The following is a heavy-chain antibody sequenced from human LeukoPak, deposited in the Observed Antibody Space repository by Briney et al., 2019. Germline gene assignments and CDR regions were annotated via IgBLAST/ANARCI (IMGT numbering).Heavy chain of an antibody. CDR2: VYPGDSDT. CDR3: VTRNWILGDTYFDY. V-gene: IGHV5-51*01. D-gene: IGHD2-2*03. Sequence: GESLKISCKASGYIFSTYWIGWVRQMPGKGLEWMGIVYPGDSDTRYSPSFQGQVTISADKSISTAYLQWSSLGASDTAIYYCVTRNWILGDTYFDYWDQGTLVTVSS. J-gene: IGHJ4*02. CDR1: GYIFSTYW.